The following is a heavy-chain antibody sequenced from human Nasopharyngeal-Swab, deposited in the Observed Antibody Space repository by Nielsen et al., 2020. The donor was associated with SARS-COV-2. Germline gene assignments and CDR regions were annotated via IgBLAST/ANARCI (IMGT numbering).Heavy chain of an antibody. CDR3: ARQVEPGYFDY. J-gene: IGHJ4*02. CDR2: IYPGDSDT. V-gene: IGHV5-51*01. Sequence: KVSCKGSGYSFSSYWTGWVRQMPAKGLEWMGIIYPGDSDTRYSPSFQGQVTISPDKSISTAYLQWSSLKASDTAMYYCARQVEPGYFDYWGQGTLVTVSS. CDR1: GYSFSSYW. D-gene: IGHD1-1*01.